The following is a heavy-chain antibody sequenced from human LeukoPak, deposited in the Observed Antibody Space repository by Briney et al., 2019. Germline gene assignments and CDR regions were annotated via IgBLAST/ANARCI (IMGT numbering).Heavy chain of an antibody. CDR1: GGSISSYY. Sequence: PSETLSLTCTVSGGSISSYYWSWIRQPPGKGLEWIGYIYTSGSTNYNPSLKSRVTISVDTSKNQFSLKLSSVTAADTAVCYCARGPPHQNWFDPWGQGTLVTVSS. V-gene: IGHV4-4*09. CDR2: IYTSGST. CDR3: ARGPPHQNWFDP. J-gene: IGHJ5*02.